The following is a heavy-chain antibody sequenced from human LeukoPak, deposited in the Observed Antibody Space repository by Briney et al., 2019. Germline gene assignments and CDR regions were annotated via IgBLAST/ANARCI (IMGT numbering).Heavy chain of an antibody. V-gene: IGHV1-2*02. Sequence: GAPVKVSCKASGYAFTGNYMHWVRQAPGQGLEWMGWINPNSGGTNYAQKFQGRVSMTRDTSISTAYMEMSRLRSDDTAVYYCARGDDLLTGNRDWFDPWGQGTLVTVFS. CDR2: INPNSGGT. CDR3: ARGDDLLTGNRDWFDP. D-gene: IGHD3-9*01. CDR1: GYAFTGNY. J-gene: IGHJ5*02.